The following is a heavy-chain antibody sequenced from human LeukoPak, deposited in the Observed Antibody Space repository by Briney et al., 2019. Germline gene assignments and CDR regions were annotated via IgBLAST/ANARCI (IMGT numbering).Heavy chain of an antibody. CDR1: GFTFSSYA. Sequence: GGSLRLSCAAPGFTFSSYAMSWVRQAPGKGLEWVSAISGSGGNTYYADSVKGRFTISRDNSKNTLYLQMISLRAEDTAVYYCARSPQEIFDFWGQGTLVTVSS. V-gene: IGHV3-23*01. J-gene: IGHJ4*02. CDR2: ISGSGGNT. CDR3: ARSPQEIFDF.